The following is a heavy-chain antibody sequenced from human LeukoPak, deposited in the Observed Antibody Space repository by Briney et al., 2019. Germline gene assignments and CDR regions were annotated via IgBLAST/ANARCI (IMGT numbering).Heavy chain of an antibody. CDR2: IKPDGGET. J-gene: IGHJ4*02. Sequence: GGSLRLSCVAAGFIFSNYWMTWVRQAPGKGLESVANIKPDGGETYYLGSVEGRFIISRDNAKNSLYLQMDNLRAEDTAIYYCATDLNWPGFWGQGTLVTVSS. D-gene: IGHD1-1*01. CDR1: GFIFSNYW. CDR3: ATDLNWPGF. V-gene: IGHV3-7*03.